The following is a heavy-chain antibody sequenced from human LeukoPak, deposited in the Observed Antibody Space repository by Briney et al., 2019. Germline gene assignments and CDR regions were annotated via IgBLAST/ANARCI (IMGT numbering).Heavy chain of an antibody. D-gene: IGHD1-26*01. V-gene: IGHV1-2*02. CDR3: APHSHLSGSYQFDY. CDR1: GYTFTGYY. Sequence: GASVNVSCKSSGYTFTGYYMHWVRQAPGQGLEWMGWINPNSGGTNYAQKFQGRVTMTRDTSISTAYMELSRLRSDDTAVYYCAPHSHLSGSYQFDYWGQGTLVTVSS. CDR2: INPNSGGT. J-gene: IGHJ4*02.